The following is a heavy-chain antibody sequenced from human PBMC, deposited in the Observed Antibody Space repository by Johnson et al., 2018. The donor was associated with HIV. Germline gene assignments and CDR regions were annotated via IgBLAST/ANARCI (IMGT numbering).Heavy chain of an antibody. CDR2: INWNGGST. J-gene: IGHJ3*02. CDR3: ARDVAAAKMDAFDT. Sequence: VQLVESGGDVVRPGGSLRLSCAGSGFIFDDYGMSWVRQAPGKGLEWVSGINWNGGSTDYADSVKGRFTISRDNAKNSLYLQMNSLRAEDTAVYYCARDVAAAKMDAFDTWGQGTMVIVSS. D-gene: IGHD6-25*01. V-gene: IGHV3-20*04. CDR1: GFIFDDYG.